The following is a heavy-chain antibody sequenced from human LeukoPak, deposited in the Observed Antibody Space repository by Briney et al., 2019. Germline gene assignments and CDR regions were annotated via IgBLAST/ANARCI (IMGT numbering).Heavy chain of an antibody. Sequence: PGGSLRLSCAASGFTFSSYAMSWVRQAPGKGLEWVSAISGSGGSTYYADSVKGRFTISRDNSKNTLYLQMNSLRAEDTAVYYCAKVSDAYCGGDCPYYFDYWGQGTLVTVSS. CDR3: AKVSDAYCGGDCPYYFDY. D-gene: IGHD2-21*02. V-gene: IGHV3-23*01. CDR2: ISGSGGST. J-gene: IGHJ4*02. CDR1: GFTFSSYA.